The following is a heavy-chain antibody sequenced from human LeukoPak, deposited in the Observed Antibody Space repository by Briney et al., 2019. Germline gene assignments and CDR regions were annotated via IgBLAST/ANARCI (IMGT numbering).Heavy chain of an antibody. V-gene: IGHV1-2*02. Sequence: GASVKDSCKASGYTFTCYYMHWVRQAPGQGLEWMGWINPNSGGTNYAQKFQGRVTMTRDTSISTAYMELSRLRSDDTAVYYCAREPGIAAAGTIDYWGQGTLVTVSS. J-gene: IGHJ4*02. CDR1: GYTFTCYY. D-gene: IGHD6-13*01. CDR2: INPNSGGT. CDR3: AREPGIAAAGTIDY.